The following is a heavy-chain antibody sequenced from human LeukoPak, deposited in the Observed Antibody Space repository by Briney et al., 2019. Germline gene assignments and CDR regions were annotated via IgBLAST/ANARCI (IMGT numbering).Heavy chain of an antibody. V-gene: IGHV3-7*01. CDR1: GFTFRTYW. CDR2: IKQDGSEK. Sequence: PGGSLRLSCAVSGFTFRTYWMSWVRQAPGKGLEWVANIKQDGSEKSYVESVKGRLTISRDNAKNTLYLEMNSLRAEDTAVYYCARGRGYSYGVFFDYWGQGTLVTVSS. D-gene: IGHD5-18*01. J-gene: IGHJ4*02. CDR3: ARGRGYSYGVFFDY.